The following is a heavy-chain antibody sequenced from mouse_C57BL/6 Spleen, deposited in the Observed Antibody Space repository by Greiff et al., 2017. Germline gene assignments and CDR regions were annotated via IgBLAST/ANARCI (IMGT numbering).Heavy chain of an antibody. Sequence: VQLQQSGAELVKPGASVMMSCKASGYTFTTYPIEWMKQNHGKSLEWIGNFHPYNDDTKYNEKFKGKATLTVEKSSSTVYLELSRLTSDDSAVYYCARGGYDGYFLYAMDYWGKGTSVPVSS. CDR3: ARGGYDGYFLYAMDY. J-gene: IGHJ4*01. CDR2: FHPYNDDT. D-gene: IGHD2-3*01. CDR1: GYTFTTYP. V-gene: IGHV1-47*01.